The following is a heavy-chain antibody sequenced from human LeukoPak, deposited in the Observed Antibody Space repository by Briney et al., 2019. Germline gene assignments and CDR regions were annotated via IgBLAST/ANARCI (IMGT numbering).Heavy chain of an antibody. Sequence: PGGSLRLSCAASGFTFDDYGMSWVRQAPGKGLEWVANIKEDGSEKYYVDSVKGRFTISRDNAKNSLYLQMNSLRAEDTAVYYCARTTVTTFYYFDYWGQGALVTVSS. CDR1: GFTFDDYG. CDR2: IKEDGSEK. J-gene: IGHJ4*02. V-gene: IGHV3-7*01. D-gene: IGHD4-17*01. CDR3: ARTTVTTFYYFDY.